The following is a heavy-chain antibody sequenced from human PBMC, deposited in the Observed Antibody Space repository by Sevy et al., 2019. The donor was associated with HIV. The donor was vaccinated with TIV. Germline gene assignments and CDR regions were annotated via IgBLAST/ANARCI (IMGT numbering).Heavy chain of an antibody. CDR2: ISSTADSI. Sequence: GGSLRLSCAASGFSISDYYMSWIRQAPGKGPQWISYISSTADSIYYADSVKGRFTISRDNAKNSLYLKMNSLTVEDTDLYDCARDHLKDGDLGDYHYYAMDVWGRGTTVTVSS. CDR1: GFSISDYY. J-gene: IGHJ6*02. V-gene: IGHV3-11*01. D-gene: IGHD4-17*01. CDR3: ARDHLKDGDLGDYHYYAMDV.